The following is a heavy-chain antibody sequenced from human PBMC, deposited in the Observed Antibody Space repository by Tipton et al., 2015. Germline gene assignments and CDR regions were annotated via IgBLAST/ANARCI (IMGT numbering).Heavy chain of an antibody. CDR3: AKDAGPSNEYYFDY. J-gene: IGHJ4*02. V-gene: IGHV3-23*01. Sequence: SLRLSCPASGFTFGSHDMHWVRQAPGKGLEWLSGISGSGGTTHYADSVKGRFTISRDNSKNTLSLQMNSLRVEDTAVYYCAKDAGPSNEYYFDYWGQGTLVTVSS. CDR1: GFTFGSHD. CDR2: ISGSGGTT. D-gene: IGHD1-1*01.